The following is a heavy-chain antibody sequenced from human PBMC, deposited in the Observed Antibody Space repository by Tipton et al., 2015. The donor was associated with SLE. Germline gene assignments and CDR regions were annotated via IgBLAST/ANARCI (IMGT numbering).Heavy chain of an antibody. CDR2: ISWSGGST. CDR3: AKDSTGGGGSLDH. D-gene: IGHD1-26*01. Sequence: RSLRLSCAASGFTFDDYAMRWVRQAPGKGLEWVSGISWSGGSTGYAASVRGRFTISRDNAKNSLYLPMNSLRAEDTVLYYCAKDSTGGGGSLDHCGRGTLVTVAS. CDR1: GFTFDDYA. V-gene: IGHV3-9*01. J-gene: IGHJ2*01.